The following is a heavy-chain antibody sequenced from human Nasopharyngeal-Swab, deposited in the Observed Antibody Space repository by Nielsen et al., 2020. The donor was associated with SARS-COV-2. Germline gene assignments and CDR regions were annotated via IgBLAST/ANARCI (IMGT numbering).Heavy chain of an antibody. V-gene: IGHV4-39*02. J-gene: IGHJ4*02. CDR1: GGSISSSSYY. CDR3: ARERGYSNYFDY. Sequence: SETLSLTCTVSGGSISSSSYYWGWIRQPPGKGLEWIGSIYYSGSTNYNPSLKSRVTISVDTSKNQFSLKLSSVTAADTAVYYCARERGYSNYFDYWGQGTLVTVSS. D-gene: IGHD4-11*01. CDR2: IYYSGST.